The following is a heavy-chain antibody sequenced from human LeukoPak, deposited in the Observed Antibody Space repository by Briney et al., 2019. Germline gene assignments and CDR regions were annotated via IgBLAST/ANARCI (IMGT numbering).Heavy chain of an antibody. CDR1: GGSISSYY. J-gene: IGHJ5*02. CDR3: ARTAAAGRGWYNWFDP. D-gene: IGHD6-13*01. V-gene: IGHV4-59*01. Sequence: PSETLSLTCTVSGGSISSYYWSWIRQPPGKGLEWIGYIYYSGSTNYNPSLKSRVTISVDTSKNQFSLKLSSVTAADTAVYYCARTAAAGRGWYNWFDPWGQGTLVTVSS. CDR2: IYYSGST.